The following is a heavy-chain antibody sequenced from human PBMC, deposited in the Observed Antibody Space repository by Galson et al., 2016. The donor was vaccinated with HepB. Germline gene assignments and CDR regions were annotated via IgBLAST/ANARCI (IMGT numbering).Heavy chain of an antibody. CDR1: GLTFSSYT. Sequence: SLRLSCAASGLTFSSYTMHWVRQAPGKGLEWVAVISYDGSNKYYADSVKGRFTISRDNSKNTLYLQMNSLRAEDTAVYYCAKPPRGYSLIVDPEYFFDYWGQGTLVTVSS. D-gene: IGHD5-18*01. CDR2: ISYDGSNK. V-gene: IGHV3-30-3*02. CDR3: AKPPRGYSLIVDPEYFFDY. J-gene: IGHJ4*02.